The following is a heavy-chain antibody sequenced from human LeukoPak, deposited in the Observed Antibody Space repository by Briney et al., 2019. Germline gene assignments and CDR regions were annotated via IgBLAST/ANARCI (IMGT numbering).Heavy chain of an antibody. D-gene: IGHD2-2*02. Sequence: PGGSLRLSCAASGFTFSSYWMSWVRQAPGKGLEWVAVISYDGSNKYYADSVKGRFTISRDNSKNTLYLQMNSLRAEDTAVYYCARVSYTPDAFDIWGQGTMVTVSS. CDR3: ARVSYTPDAFDI. J-gene: IGHJ3*02. V-gene: IGHV3-30*03. CDR1: GFTFSSYW. CDR2: ISYDGSNK.